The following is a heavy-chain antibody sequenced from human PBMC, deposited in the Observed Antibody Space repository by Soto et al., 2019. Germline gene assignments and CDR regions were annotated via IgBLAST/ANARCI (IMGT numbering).Heavy chain of an antibody. D-gene: IGHD1-26*01. CDR2: IYYSGST. CDR1: GGSISSYY. Sequence: PSETLSLTCTVSGGSISSYYWSWIRQPPGKGLEWIGYIYYSGSTNYNPSLKSRVTISVDTSKNQFSLKLSSVTAADTAVYYCARDMGYSGSYWGWFDPWGQGTLVTVSS. V-gene: IGHV4-59*01. CDR3: ARDMGYSGSYWGWFDP. J-gene: IGHJ5*02.